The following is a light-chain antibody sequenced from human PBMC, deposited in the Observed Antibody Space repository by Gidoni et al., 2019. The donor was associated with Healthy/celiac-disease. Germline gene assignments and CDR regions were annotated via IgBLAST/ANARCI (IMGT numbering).Light chain of an antibody. V-gene: IGKV1-39*01. CDR3: QQSYSTLYT. CDR2: AAS. J-gene: IGKJ2*01. CDR1: QSIRSY. Sequence: IQMTRAPSSLSASVGDRVTITCRASQSIRSYLNWYQQKPGKAPKLLIYAASSLQSGVPSRFSGSGSGTDFTLTISSLQPEDFATYYCQQSYSTLYTFGQGTKLEIK.